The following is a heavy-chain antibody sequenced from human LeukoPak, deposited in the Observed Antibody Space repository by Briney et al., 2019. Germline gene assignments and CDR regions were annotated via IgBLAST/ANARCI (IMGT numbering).Heavy chain of an antibody. CDR1: GGTFSSYA. CDR3: ARYCGGDCQPRDAFDI. V-gene: IGHV1-69*13. Sequence: SVKVSCKASGGTFSSYAISWVRQAPGQGLEWMGGIIPIFGTANYARKFQGRVTITADESTSTAYMELSSLRSEDTAVYYCARYCGGDCQPRDAFDIWGQGTMVTVSS. J-gene: IGHJ3*02. CDR2: IIPIFGTA. D-gene: IGHD2-21*01.